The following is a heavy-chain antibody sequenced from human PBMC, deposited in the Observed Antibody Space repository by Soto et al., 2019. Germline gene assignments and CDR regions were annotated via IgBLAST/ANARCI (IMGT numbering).Heavy chain of an antibody. CDR1: GFNFNDYA. D-gene: IGHD3-10*01. CDR3: AKDMENGYNPYYYYGMDV. CDR2: ISWNSVSI. J-gene: IGHJ6*02. V-gene: IGHV3-9*01. Sequence: EVQLVESGGDLVQPGRSLRLSCAASGFNFNDYAMHWVRQAPGKGLEWVSSISWNSVSIGYADSVKGRFTTSRDNAKNSLYLQMSSLRSEDAALYYCAKDMENGYNPYYYYGMDVWGQGTTVTVSS.